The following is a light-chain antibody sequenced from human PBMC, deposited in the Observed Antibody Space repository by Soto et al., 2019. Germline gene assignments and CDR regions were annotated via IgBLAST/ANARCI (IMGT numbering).Light chain of an antibody. J-gene: IGLJ1*01. Sequence: QSVLTQPTSVSGSPGPSITISCSRKHNDIGTYHHLSSYQQHPGRAPRLLIHAVTTRPSGISGRFSAAKSGLTASLTISGLQPEDEADYYCSSFTTNRIYVFGPGTKVTVL. CDR1: HNDIGTYHH. V-gene: IGLV2-14*03. CDR3: SSFTTNRIYV. CDR2: AVT.